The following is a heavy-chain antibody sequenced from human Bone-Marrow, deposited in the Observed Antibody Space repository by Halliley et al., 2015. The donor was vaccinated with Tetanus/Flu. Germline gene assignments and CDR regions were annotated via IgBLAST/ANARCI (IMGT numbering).Heavy chain of an antibody. D-gene: IGHD2-21*01. V-gene: IGHV3-20*03. CDR3: ARDLTGIPFEP. J-gene: IGHJ5*02. Sequence: WVSGISGNGGNTGYIDSVKGRFTISRDNAKNFLYLQMNNVRAEDTALYYCARDLTGIPFEPWGQGTQVIVSS. CDR2: ISGNGGNT.